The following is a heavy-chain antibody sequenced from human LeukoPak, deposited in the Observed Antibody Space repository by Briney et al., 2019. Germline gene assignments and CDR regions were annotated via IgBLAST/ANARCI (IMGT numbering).Heavy chain of an antibody. CDR3: AVFVVVPAVIVPY. J-gene: IGHJ4*02. V-gene: IGHV1-8*01. CDR2: MNPNSGNT. CDR1: GYTFTSYD. D-gene: IGHD2-2*01. Sequence: ASVKVSCKASGYTFTSYDINWVRQATGQGLEWMGWMNPNSGNTGYAQKFQGRVTMTRNTSISTAYMELSSLRSEDTAVYYCAVFVVVPAVIVPYGGQEPWVTVPS.